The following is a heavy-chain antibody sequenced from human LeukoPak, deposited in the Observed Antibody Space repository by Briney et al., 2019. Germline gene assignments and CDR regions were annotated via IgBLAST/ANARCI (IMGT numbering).Heavy chain of an antibody. D-gene: IGHD1-7*01. CDR3: ARAWEAVAGNYGVIDY. V-gene: IGHV1-46*01. Sequence: ASVKVSCKASGYSFINYYIHWVRQAPGQGLGWMGIINPSGGGTSYARKFQGRVTMTRDMSTSTVYMELNSLTSEDTAVYCCARAWEAVAGNYGVIDYWGQGTLVTVSS. J-gene: IGHJ4*02. CDR1: GYSFINYY. CDR2: INPSGGGT.